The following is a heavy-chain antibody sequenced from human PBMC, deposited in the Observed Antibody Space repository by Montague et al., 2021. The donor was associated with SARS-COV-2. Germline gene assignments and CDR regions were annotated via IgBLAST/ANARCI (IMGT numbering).Heavy chain of an antibody. Sequence: SETLSFTCTVSGGSISSSSYYWGWIRQPPGKGLEWIGSIYYSGSTYYNPSLESRVTISVDTSKNQFSLKLSSVTAADTAVYYCARQKIEITIFGVVGARWFDPWGQGTLVTVSS. V-gene: IGHV4-39*01. CDR3: ARQKIEITIFGVVGARWFDP. CDR1: GGSISSSSYY. CDR2: IYYSGST. D-gene: IGHD3-3*01. J-gene: IGHJ5*02.